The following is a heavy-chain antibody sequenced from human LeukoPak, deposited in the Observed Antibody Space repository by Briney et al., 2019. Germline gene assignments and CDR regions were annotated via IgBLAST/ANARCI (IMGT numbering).Heavy chain of an antibody. CDR1: GFTFSSYA. Sequence: GGSLRLSCAASGFTFSSYAMSWVRQVPGKGLEWVANIKKDGSETYYVDSVKGRFTISRDNAKNSLYLQMNSLRAEDTAMYYCASGRYSGTTYYFDYWGQGTLVTVSS. V-gene: IGHV3-7*03. CDR3: ASGRYSGTTYYFDY. J-gene: IGHJ4*02. CDR2: IKKDGSET. D-gene: IGHD5-12*01.